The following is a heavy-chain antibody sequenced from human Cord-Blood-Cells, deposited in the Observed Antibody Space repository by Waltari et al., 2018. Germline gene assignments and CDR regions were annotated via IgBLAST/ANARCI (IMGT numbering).Heavy chain of an antibody. CDR2: TRNKANSYTT. CDR1: GFTFSDHY. J-gene: IGHJ3*02. CDR3: ARVKVGATTTDAFDI. V-gene: IGHV3-72*01. D-gene: IGHD1-26*01. Sequence: VQLVESGGGLVQPGGSLSLSCAASGFTFSDHYMDWVRQAPGKGLEWVGRTRNKANSYTTEYAASVKGRFTISRDDSKNSLYLQMNSLKTEDTAVYYCARVKVGATTTDAFDIWGQGTMVTVSS.